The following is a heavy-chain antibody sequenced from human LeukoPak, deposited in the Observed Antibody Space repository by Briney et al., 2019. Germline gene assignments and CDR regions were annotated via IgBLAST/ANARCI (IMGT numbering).Heavy chain of an antibody. V-gene: IGHV3-30*02. CDR3: AKGSLGHCSGSTCYPLDY. J-gene: IGHJ4*02. Sequence: GGSLRLSCAASGFTFSSYGMHWVRQAPGKGLEWVAFIRYDGSNKYYADSVKGRFTISRDNSKSTLYLLMNSLRAEDTAVYYCAKGSLGHCSGSTCYPLDYWGQGTLVTVSS. D-gene: IGHD2-2*01. CDR2: IRYDGSNK. CDR1: GFTFSSYG.